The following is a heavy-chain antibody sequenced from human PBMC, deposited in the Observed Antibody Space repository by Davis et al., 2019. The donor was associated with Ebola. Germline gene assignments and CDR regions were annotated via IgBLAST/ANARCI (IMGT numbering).Heavy chain of an antibody. CDR2: ISSSSSYT. D-gene: IGHD4-23*01. Sequence: GESLKISCAASGFTFSDYYMSWIRQAPGKGLEWVSYISSSSSYTNYADSVKGRFTISRDNAKNSLYLQMNSLRAEDTAVYYCARDDYGGNSIDYWGQGTLVTVSS. CDR3: ARDDYGGNSIDY. V-gene: IGHV3-11*05. J-gene: IGHJ4*02. CDR1: GFTFSDYY.